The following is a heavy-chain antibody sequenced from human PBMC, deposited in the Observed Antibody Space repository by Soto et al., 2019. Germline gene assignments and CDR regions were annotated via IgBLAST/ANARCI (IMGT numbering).Heavy chain of an antibody. CDR1: GFTFSSYG. V-gene: IGHV3-33*01. CDR3: ARGVGSYYSGGAFDI. J-gene: IGHJ3*02. D-gene: IGHD1-26*01. CDR2: IWYDGSNK. Sequence: QVQLVESGGGVVQPGRSLRLSCAASGFTFSSYGMHWVRQAPGKGLEWVAVIWYDGSNKYYADSVKGRFTISRDNSKNPLYLQMNSLRAEDTAVYYCARGVGSYYSGGAFDIWGQGTMVTVSS.